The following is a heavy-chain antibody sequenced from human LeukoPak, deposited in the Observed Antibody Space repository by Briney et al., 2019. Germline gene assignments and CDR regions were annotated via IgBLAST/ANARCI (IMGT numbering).Heavy chain of an antibody. CDR2: ISAYNGNT. V-gene: IGHV1-18*01. D-gene: IGHD7-27*01. J-gene: IGHJ4*02. CDR1: GYTFTSYG. Sequence: ASVKVSCKASGYTFTSYGISWVRQAPGQGLEWMGWISAYNGNTNYAQKLQGRVTMTTDTSTSTAYMELRSLRSDDTAVYYRARKTLTGDPYYFDYWGQGTLVTVSS. CDR3: ARKTLTGDPYYFDY.